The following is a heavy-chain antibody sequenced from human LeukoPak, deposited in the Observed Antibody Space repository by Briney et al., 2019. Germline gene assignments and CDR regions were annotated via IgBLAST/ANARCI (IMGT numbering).Heavy chain of an antibody. D-gene: IGHD6-13*01. Sequence: GESLKISCKGSGYSFTSYWTGWVRQMPGKGLEWMGIIYPRDSDTRYSPSFQGQVTISADKSISTAYLQWSSLKASDTAMYYCARPATDSSSWYFDYWGQGTLVTVSS. CDR2: IYPRDSDT. CDR3: ARPATDSSSWYFDY. CDR1: GYSFTSYW. V-gene: IGHV5-51*01. J-gene: IGHJ4*02.